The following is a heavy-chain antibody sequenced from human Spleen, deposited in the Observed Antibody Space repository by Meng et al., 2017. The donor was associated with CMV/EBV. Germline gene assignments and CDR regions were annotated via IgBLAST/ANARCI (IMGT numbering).Heavy chain of an antibody. CDR3: ARDPLPYCSSTSCYGLHFDL. CDR2: ISSSSSYI. Sequence: SYSMNWVRHAPGKGLEWVSSISSSSSYIYYADSVKGRFTISRDNAKNSLYLQMNSLRAEDTAVYYCARDPLPYCSSTSCYGLHFDLWGRGTLVTVSS. J-gene: IGHJ2*01. CDR1: SYS. D-gene: IGHD2-2*01. V-gene: IGHV3-21*01.